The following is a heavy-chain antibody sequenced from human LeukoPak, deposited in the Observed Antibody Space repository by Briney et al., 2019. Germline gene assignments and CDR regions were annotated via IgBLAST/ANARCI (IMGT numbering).Heavy chain of an antibody. D-gene: IGHD1-26*01. J-gene: IGHJ4*02. Sequence: GRFTISRDNAKNSLYLQMNSLRAEDTAVYYYASGIAGATGDYWGQGTLVTVSS. CDR3: ASGIAGATGDY. V-gene: IGHV3-11*06.